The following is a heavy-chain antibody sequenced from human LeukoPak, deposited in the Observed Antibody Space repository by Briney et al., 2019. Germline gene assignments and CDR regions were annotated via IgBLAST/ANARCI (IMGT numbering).Heavy chain of an antibody. Sequence: ASVKVSCKASGGTFSSYTISWVRQAPGQGLEWMGRIIPILGIANYAQKFQGRVTITADKSMSTAYMELSSLRSEDTAVYYCARALPGRITMIVVGGGAFDIWGQGTMVTVSS. CDR2: IIPILGIA. V-gene: IGHV1-69*02. J-gene: IGHJ3*02. CDR1: GGTFSSYT. D-gene: IGHD3-22*01. CDR3: ARALPGRITMIVVGGGAFDI.